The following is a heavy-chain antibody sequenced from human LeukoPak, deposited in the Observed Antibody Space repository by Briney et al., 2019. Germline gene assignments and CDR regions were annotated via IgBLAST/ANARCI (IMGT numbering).Heavy chain of an antibody. J-gene: IGHJ4*02. CDR2: IIPIFGTA. CDR1: GGTFSSYA. CDR3: ASNDYYDSSGYPTGDDY. V-gene: IGHV1-69*06. Sequence: ASVKVSCKASGGTFSSYAISWVRQAPGQGLEWMGGIIPIFGTANYAQKFQGRVTITADKSTSAAYMELSSLRSDDTAVYYCASNDYYDSSGYPTGDDYWGQGTLVTVSS. D-gene: IGHD3-22*01.